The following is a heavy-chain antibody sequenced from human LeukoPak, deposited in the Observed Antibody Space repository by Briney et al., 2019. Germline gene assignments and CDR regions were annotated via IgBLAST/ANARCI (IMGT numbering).Heavy chain of an antibody. CDR3: ARNQQLGGHSYYYYGMDV. CDR1: GFTSIAYA. V-gene: IGHV3-23*01. CDR2: ISGGGVTT. Sequence: GGSLRLSCVGSGFTSIAYALTWARQAPGKGLEWVSGISGGGVTTYYADSVKGRFTISRDNSKNTLYLQMNSLRDDDTAIHYCARNQQLGGHSYYYYGMDVWGQGTTVTVSS. D-gene: IGHD3-16*01. J-gene: IGHJ6*02.